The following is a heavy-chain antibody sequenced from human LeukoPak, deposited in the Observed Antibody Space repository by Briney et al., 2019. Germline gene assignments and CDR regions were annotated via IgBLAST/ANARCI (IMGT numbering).Heavy chain of an antibody. J-gene: IGHJ4*02. CDR3: ARNSGLADC. D-gene: IGHD5-12*01. V-gene: IGHV1-8*01. CDR2: MNPNSGNT. Sequence: ASVKVSCKASGYTFTNYDISWVRQATGQGLEWMGWMNPNSGNTGYAEKFQGRVTMTRDTSISTAYMELSSLRSDDTAMYYCARNSGLADCWGQGTLVTVSS. CDR1: GYTFTNYD.